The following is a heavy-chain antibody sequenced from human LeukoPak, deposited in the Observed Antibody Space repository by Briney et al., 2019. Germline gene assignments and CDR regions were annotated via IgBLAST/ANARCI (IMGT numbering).Heavy chain of an antibody. CDR2: IYYSGST. D-gene: IGHD3-9*01. J-gene: IGHJ6*03. CDR1: GGSISSHY. CDR3: ARGLRYFDGYYMDV. Sequence: PSETLSLTCTVSGGSISSHYWSWIRQPPGKGLEWIGYIYYSGSTNYNPSLKSRVTISVDTSKNQFSLKLSSVTAADTAVYYCARGLRYFDGYYMDVWGKGTTVTVSS. V-gene: IGHV4-59*11.